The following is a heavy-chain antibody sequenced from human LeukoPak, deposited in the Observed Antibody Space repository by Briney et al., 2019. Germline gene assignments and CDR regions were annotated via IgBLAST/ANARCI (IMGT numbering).Heavy chain of an antibody. CDR2: IIPIFGTA. CDR1: GYTFTSYY. CDR3: ARSGGDYYGSGSYYTPSGSDYYYYYMDV. Sequence: SVKVSCKASGYTFTSYYMHWVRQAPGQGLEWMGGIIPIFGTANYAQKFQGRVTITADESTSTAYMELSSLRSEDTAVYYCARSGGDYYGSGSYYTPSGSDYYYYYMDVWGKGTTVTISS. J-gene: IGHJ6*03. V-gene: IGHV1-69*13. D-gene: IGHD3-10*01.